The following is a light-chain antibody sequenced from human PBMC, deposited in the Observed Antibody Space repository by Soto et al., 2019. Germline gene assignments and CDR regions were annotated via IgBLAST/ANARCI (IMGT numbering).Light chain of an antibody. CDR2: DVS. CDR1: SSDVGRYNY. J-gene: IGLJ1*01. CDR3: CSYAGSYTLGV. V-gene: IGLV2-14*03. Sequence: QSVLAQPASVSGSRGQSITISCTGTSSDVGRYNYVSWYQQHPGKVPKLIIYDVSKRPSGVSDRFSGSKSGNTASLTISGLQAEDEADYYCCSYAGSYTLGVFGTGTKVTVL.